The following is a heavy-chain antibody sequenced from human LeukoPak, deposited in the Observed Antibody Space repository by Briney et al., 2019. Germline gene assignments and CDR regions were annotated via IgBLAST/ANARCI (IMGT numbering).Heavy chain of an antibody. CDR3: ARAHSSGWWGEGTKNWFDP. Sequence: RWASVKVSCKASGYTFTSYDINWVRQATGQGLEWMGWMNPNSGNTGYAQKFQGRVTMTRNTSISTAYMELSSLRSEDTAVYYCARAHSSGWWGEGTKNWFDPWGQGTLVTVSS. CDR1: GYTFTSYD. V-gene: IGHV1-8*01. D-gene: IGHD6-19*01. J-gene: IGHJ5*02. CDR2: MNPNSGNT.